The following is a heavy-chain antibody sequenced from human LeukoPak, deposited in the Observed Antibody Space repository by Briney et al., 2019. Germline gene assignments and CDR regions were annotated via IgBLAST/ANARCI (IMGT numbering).Heavy chain of an antibody. CDR1: GFTFSSYS. Sequence: PGGSLRLSCAASGFTFSSYSMNWVRQAPGKGLEWVSYISSSSSTIYYADSVKGRFTMSSDNAKNSLYLQMNSLRVEDTAVYYCVRGGGPYGDYRDSWGQGTLVTVSS. CDR3: VRGGGPYGDYRDS. D-gene: IGHD4-17*01. CDR2: ISSSSSTI. J-gene: IGHJ4*02. V-gene: IGHV3-48*01.